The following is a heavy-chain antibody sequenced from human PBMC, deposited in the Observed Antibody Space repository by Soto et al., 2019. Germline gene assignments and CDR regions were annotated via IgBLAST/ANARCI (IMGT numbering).Heavy chain of an antibody. CDR3: AKGSDSRALLGAFDF. Sequence: GRYPRLSCAASGFTFRNFGMHWVRQAPGKGLEWVAVISYDGTNKYYADSVKGRFTISRDNSKNTLYLQMNSLRAEDTAVYYCAKGSDSRALLGAFDFWGPGTMVT. D-gene: IGHD3-22*01. CDR1: GFTFRNFG. J-gene: IGHJ3*01. CDR2: ISYDGTNK. V-gene: IGHV3-30*18.